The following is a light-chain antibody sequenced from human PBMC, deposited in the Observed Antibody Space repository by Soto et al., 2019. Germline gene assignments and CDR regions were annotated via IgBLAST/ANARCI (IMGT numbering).Light chain of an antibody. CDR1: SSDVGGYNY. CDR2: DVT. V-gene: IGLV2-14*01. Sequence: QSALTQPASVSGSPGQSITISCTGTSSDVGGYNYVSWYQQHPGKAPKLMIYDVTNRPSGVSNRFSGSKSGNTASLTISGLQAADEADYYCSSYTSSSTVVFGEGTKVTVL. J-gene: IGLJ2*01. CDR3: SSYTSSSTVV.